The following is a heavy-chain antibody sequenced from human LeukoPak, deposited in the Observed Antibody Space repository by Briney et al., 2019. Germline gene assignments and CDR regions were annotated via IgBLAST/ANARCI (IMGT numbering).Heavy chain of an antibody. CDR3: ARVSGSSWYGHYFDY. Sequence: VGSLRLSCAASGFTFSSYSMNWVRQAPLKGLEWVSYINSSSSNIYYADSVKGRFTISRDNAKNSLYLQMNSLRAEDTAVYYCARVSGSSWYGHYFDYWGQGTLVTVSS. V-gene: IGHV3-48*01. CDR1: GFTFSSYS. J-gene: IGHJ4*02. CDR2: INSSSSNI. D-gene: IGHD6-13*01.